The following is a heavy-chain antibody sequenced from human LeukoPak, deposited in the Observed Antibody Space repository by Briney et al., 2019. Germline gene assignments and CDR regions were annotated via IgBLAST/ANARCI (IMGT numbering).Heavy chain of an antibody. V-gene: IGHV3-48*03. CDR3: ARDGGSSWYFDY. CDR2: ISSSGSTI. J-gene: IGHJ4*02. D-gene: IGHD6-13*01. CDR1: EFTFSSYE. Sequence: PGGSLRLSCAASEFTFSSYEMNWVRQAPGKGLEWVSYISSSGSTIYYADSVKGRFTISRDNAKNSLYVQMNGLRAEDTAVYYCARDGGSSWYFDYWGQGTLVTVSS.